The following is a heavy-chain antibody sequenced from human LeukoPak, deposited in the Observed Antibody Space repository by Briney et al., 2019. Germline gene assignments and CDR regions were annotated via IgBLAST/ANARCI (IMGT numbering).Heavy chain of an antibody. D-gene: IGHD1-1*01. V-gene: IGHV3-33*01. CDR2: IWYDGSNK. CDR1: GFTFSSYG. Sequence: GGSLRLSCAASGFTFSSYGMHWVRQAPGKGLEWVAVIWYDGSNKYYADSVKGRFTISRDNFKNTLYLQMNSLRAEDTAVYYCAREDWNDEISGGYFDYWGQGTLVTVSS. J-gene: IGHJ4*02. CDR3: AREDWNDEISGGYFDY.